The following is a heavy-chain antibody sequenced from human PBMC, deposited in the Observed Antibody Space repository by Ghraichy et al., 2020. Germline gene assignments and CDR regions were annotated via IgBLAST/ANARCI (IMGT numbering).Heavy chain of an antibody. J-gene: IGHJ3*02. Sequence: SETLSLTCTVSGGSISSYYWSWIRQPPGKGLEWIGYIYTSGSTNYNPSLKSRVTISVDTSKNQFSLKLSSVTAADTAVYYCARSPDFDWLGVAFDIWGQGTMVTVSS. D-gene: IGHD3-9*01. V-gene: IGHV4-4*09. CDR3: ARSPDFDWLGVAFDI. CDR2: IYTSGST. CDR1: GGSISSYY.